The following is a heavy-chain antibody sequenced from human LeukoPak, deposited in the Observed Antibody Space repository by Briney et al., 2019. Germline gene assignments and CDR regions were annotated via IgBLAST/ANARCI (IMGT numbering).Heavy chain of an antibody. J-gene: IGHJ3*02. CDR3: ARVQIYCSSTSCYKGAFDI. V-gene: IGHV1-8*03. CDR2: MNPNSGNT. CDR1: GYTFTSYD. D-gene: IGHD2-2*02. Sequence: ASVRVSCKASGYTFTSYDINWVRQATGQGLEWMGWMNPNSGNTGYAQKFQGRVTITRNTSISTAYMELSSLRSEDTAVYYCARVQIYCSSTSCYKGAFDIWGQGTMVTVSS.